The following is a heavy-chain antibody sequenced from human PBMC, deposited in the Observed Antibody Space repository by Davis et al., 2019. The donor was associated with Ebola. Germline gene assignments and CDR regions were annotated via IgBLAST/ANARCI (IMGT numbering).Heavy chain of an antibody. D-gene: IGHD4/OR15-4a*01. J-gene: IGHJ4*02. CDR1: GFSLTTSGIC. CDR2: IDWDDEK. Sequence: SGPTLVKPTQTLTLTCSLSGFSLTTSGICVSWIRQTPGKALEWLGRIDWDDEKLYSTSHKTRPTFSKDTSKNHVVLTMTNMDPVDTGTYFCARQYGGNPGQFDYWGQGILVTVSS. CDR3: ARQYGGNPGQFDY. V-gene: IGHV2-70*17.